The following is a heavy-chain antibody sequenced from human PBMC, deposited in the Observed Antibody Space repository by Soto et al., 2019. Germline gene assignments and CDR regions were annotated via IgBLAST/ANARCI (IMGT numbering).Heavy chain of an antibody. D-gene: IGHD2-2*01. V-gene: IGHV1-69*02. CDR2: IIPILGIA. CDR3: ARNRAGFALSYQLLGGDAFDI. J-gene: IGHJ3*02. CDR1: GGTFSSYT. Sequence: QVQLVQSGAEVKKPGSSVKVSCKASGGTFSSYTISWVRQAPGQGLEWMGRIIPILGIANYAQKFQGRVTITVDKSTSTVYMELSSLRSEDTAVYYCARNRAGFALSYQLLGGDAFDIWGQGTMVTVSS.